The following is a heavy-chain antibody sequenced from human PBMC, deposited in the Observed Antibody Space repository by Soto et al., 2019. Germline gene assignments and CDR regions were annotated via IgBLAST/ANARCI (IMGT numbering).Heavy chain of an antibody. CDR3: ASTAVWKNAFEI. CDR2: IESGGSI. Sequence: EVHLEESGGGLIQPGGSLRLSCAASGVTVNTNYMSWVRQSPGKGLEWVSLIESGGSIYYADSVKGRFTISRDNVKNTLSLQMNSLRVEDTAVYYCASTAVWKNAFEIWGQGTLVSVSS. V-gene: IGHV3-53*01. CDR1: GVTVNTNY. J-gene: IGHJ3*02. D-gene: IGHD3-16*01.